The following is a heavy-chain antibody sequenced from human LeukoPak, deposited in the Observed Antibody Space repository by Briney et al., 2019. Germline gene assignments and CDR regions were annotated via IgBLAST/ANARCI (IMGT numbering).Heavy chain of an antibody. V-gene: IGHV4-34*01. CDR1: DGSFSGYY. CDR3: ARDRGTWNDDGFDY. Sequence: MLRETLSLTCAVYDGSFSGYYWSWIRQPPGKGLEWIGEINHSGSTNYNPSLKSRVTISVDTSKNQFSLKLSSVTAADTAVYYCARDRGTWNDDGFDYWGQGTLVTVSS. CDR2: INHSGST. J-gene: IGHJ4*02. D-gene: IGHD1-1*01.